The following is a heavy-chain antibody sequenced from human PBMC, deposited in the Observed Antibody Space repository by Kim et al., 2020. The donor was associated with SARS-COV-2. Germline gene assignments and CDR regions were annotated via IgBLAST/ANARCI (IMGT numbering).Heavy chain of an antibody. D-gene: IGHD4-17*01. V-gene: IGHV1-46*01. CDR3: ARGFTGAWTYDY. J-gene: IGHJ4*02. Sequence: RNAQKFQGRVTMTRETSTTTGYMELSSLRSEDTAVYYCARGFTGAWTYDYWGQGTLVTVSS.